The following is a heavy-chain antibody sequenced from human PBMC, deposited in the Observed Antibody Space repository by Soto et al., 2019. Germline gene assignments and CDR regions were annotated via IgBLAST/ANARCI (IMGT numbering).Heavy chain of an antibody. CDR3: AREYESSGYYRFAFDI. J-gene: IGHJ3*02. V-gene: IGHV3-66*01. CDR1: GFTVSSNY. Sequence: EVQLVESGGGLVQPGGSLRLSCAASGFTVSSNYMSWVRQAPGKGLEWVSAIYSGGSTYYADSVKGRFTISRDNSKNTLYLQLNSLRAEDTAVYYCAREYESSGYYRFAFDIWGQGTMVTVSS. CDR2: IYSGGST. D-gene: IGHD3-22*01.